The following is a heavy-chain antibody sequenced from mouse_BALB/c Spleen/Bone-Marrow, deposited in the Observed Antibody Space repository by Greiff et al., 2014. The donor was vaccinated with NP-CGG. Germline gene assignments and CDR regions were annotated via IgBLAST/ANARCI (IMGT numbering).Heavy chain of an antibody. CDR2: ISSGGST. V-gene: IGHV5-6-5*01. CDR3: AKRGAYGNFWFAY. D-gene: IGHD2-10*02. Sequence: EVHLVESGGGLVKPGGSLKLSCAASGFTFSSYAMSWVRQTPEKRLEWVASISSGGSTYYPDCVKGRFTISRDNARNILYLQMSSLRSEDTAMYYCAKRGAYGNFWFAYWGQGTLVTVSA. CDR1: GFTFSSYA. J-gene: IGHJ3*01.